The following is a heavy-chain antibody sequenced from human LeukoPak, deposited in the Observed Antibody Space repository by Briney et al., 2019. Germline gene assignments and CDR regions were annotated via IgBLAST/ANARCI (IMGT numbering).Heavy chain of an antibody. CDR3: AVGDYYYYGMDV. Sequence: PSETLSLTCTVSGGSISSYYWSWIRQPPGKGLEWIGYIYYSGSTIYNPSLKSRVTISVDTSKNQFSLKLSSVTAADTAVYYCAVGDYYYYGMDVWGQGTTVTVSS. CDR2: IYYSGST. V-gene: IGHV4-59*01. CDR1: GGSISSYY. J-gene: IGHJ6*02.